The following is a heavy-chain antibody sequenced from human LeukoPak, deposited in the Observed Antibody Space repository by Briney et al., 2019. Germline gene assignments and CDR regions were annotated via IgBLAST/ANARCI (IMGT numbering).Heavy chain of an antibody. CDR1: GFTFSSYG. V-gene: IGHV3-33*01. D-gene: IGHD3-22*01. Sequence: PGRSLRLSCAASGFTFSSYGMHWVRQAPGKGLEWVAVIWYDGSNKYYADSVKGRFTISRDNSKNTLYLQMNSLRAEDTAVYYCARDRNYFDSSDYYFDSWGQGTLVTVSS. J-gene: IGHJ4*02. CDR3: ARDRNYFDSSDYYFDS. CDR2: IWYDGSNK.